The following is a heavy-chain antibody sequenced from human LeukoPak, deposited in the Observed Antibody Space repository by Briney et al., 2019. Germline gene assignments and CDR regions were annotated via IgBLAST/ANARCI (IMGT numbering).Heavy chain of an antibody. V-gene: IGHV3-30*04. CDR3: ARGEYNFGQGHNWSDP. D-gene: IGHD2/OR15-2a*01. CDR1: GFTFSSYT. CDR2: ISYDGSNE. Sequence: GGSLRLSCAASGFTFSSYTMHWVRQAPGKGLEWVAVISYDGSNEHCADSVKGRFTISRDNSKNRLDLQMNSLRVGDTAVYYCARGEYNFGQGHNWSDPWGQGTLVTVSS. J-gene: IGHJ5*02.